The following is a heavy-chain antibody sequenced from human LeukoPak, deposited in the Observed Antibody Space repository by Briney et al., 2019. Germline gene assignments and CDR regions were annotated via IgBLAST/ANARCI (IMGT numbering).Heavy chain of an antibody. J-gene: IGHJ4*02. Sequence: SATLSLTCAVYGGSFSGYYWSWIRQPPGKGLEWIGEINHSGSTNYNPSLKSRVTISVDTSKNQFSLKLSSVTAADTAVYYCARGRGIGELLEYYFDYWGQGTLVTVSS. CDR3: ARGRGIGELLEYYFDY. D-gene: IGHD3-10*01. CDR2: INHSGST. CDR1: GGSFSGYY. V-gene: IGHV4-34*01.